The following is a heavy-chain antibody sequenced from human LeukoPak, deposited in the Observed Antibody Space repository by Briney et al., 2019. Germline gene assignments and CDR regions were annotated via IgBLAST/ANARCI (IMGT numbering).Heavy chain of an antibody. D-gene: IGHD5-18*01. CDR2: IKKDGSEK. J-gene: IGHJ4*02. V-gene: IGHV3-7*01. Sequence: PGGSLRLSCAASGFTFSDYFMSWVRQAPGKGLEWVANIKKDGSEKYYVDSVKGRFTISRDNAKTSLYLQINSLRAEDTAVYYCARHLSGVTGYTYGRGIDYWGQGTLVTVSS. CDR3: ARHLSGVTGYTYGRGIDY. CDR1: GFTFSDYF.